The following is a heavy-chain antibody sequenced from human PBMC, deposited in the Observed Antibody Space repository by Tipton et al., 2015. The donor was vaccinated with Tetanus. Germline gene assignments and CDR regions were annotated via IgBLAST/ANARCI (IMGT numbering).Heavy chain of an antibody. Sequence: TLSLTCGVSGESVSGTYWSWIRQSPGKGLEWIGYVFYSGSTNYNPSLKSRVTISVDTSQKSFSLNLTSVTAADTAVYYCARAPYYTNQRISFDPWGQGILVTVSS. CDR1: GESVSGTY. V-gene: IGHV4-34*11. CDR2: VFYSGST. J-gene: IGHJ5*02. D-gene: IGHD4-11*01. CDR3: ARAPYYTNQRISFDP.